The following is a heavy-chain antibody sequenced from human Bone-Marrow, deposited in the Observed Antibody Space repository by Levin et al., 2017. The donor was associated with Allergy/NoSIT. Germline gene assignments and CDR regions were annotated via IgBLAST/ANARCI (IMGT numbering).Heavy chain of an antibody. CDR2: ISYEGMNK. CDR1: GFTLSRHG. D-gene: IGHD3-3*01. CDR3: AKDKASAPEFWSGLYQYSGMDV. J-gene: IGHJ6*02. Sequence: GGSLRLSCAASGFTLSRHGMHWVRQAPGKGLEWVAVISYEGMNKNYVDSVKGRFTISRDNSKNTLYLEMNSLRAEDTAVYYCAKDKASAPEFWSGLYQYSGMDVWGQGTTVTVSS. V-gene: IGHV3-30*18.